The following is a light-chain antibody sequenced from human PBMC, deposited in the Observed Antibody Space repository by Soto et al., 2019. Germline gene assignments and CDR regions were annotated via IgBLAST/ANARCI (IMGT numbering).Light chain of an antibody. V-gene: IGKV1-5*03. CDR3: QQYNSYSWT. J-gene: IGKJ1*01. CDR2: KAS. Sequence: DIQMTQSPSTLSASVGDRVTITCRDSQIISSWLAWYQQKPGKAPKVLIYKASSLESGVPSRFSGSGSGTEFTLTISSLQPDDFATYYCQQYNSYSWTFGQGTKVDI. CDR1: QIISSW.